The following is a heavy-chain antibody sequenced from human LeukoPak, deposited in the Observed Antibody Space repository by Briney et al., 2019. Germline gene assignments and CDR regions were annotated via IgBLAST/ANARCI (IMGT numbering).Heavy chain of an antibody. CDR2: IYYSGST. CDR3: ARAAYGGNPSDFDY. D-gene: IGHD4-23*01. J-gene: IGHJ4*02. CDR1: GGSISSYY. V-gene: IGHV4-59*01. Sequence: PSETLSLTCTVSGGSISSYYWSWIRQPPGKGLEWIGYIYYSGSTNYNPSLKSRVTISVDTSKNQFSPKLSSVTAADTAVYYCARAAYGGNPSDFDYWGQGTLVTVSS.